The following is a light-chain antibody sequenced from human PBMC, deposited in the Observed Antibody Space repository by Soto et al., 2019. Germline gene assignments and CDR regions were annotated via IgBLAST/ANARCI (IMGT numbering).Light chain of an antibody. Sequence: EFGLAQSTTTLSLSRGERATLSCMANRSVSSRLAWYLQKPGQAPRLLISGASSRATGIPDRFSGSGSGTDFTLNISRLEAEDVAVYYCMQAGRSPSTFGQGTRLEIK. CDR1: RSVSSR. J-gene: IGKJ5*01. CDR3: MQAGRSPST. V-gene: IGKV3-20*01. CDR2: GAS.